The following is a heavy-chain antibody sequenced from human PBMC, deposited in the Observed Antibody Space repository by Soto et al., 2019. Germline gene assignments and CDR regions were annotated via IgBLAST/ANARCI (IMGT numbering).Heavy chain of an antibody. D-gene: IGHD2-2*01. J-gene: IGHJ6*02. CDR2: IIPLLNSP. Sequence: QVHLVLSGAEVKKPGSSVKVSCKASGGTFGSYAITWVRRAPGQGLEWLGGIIPLLNSPAYAKKFKARVVITADEVKNTAYMELHSLRFDDTADYYCAREAPYCTSATCPKFYDMDVWCQGTTVTVAS. V-gene: IGHV1-69*01. CDR3: AREAPYCTSATCPKFYDMDV. CDR1: GGTFGSYA.